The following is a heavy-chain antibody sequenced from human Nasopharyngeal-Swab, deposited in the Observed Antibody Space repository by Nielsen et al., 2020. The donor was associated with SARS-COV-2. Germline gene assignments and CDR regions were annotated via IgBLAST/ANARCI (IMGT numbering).Heavy chain of an antibody. CDR3: ARDYCGGDCFPDS. CDR1: GYTFTGYY. Sequence: ASVTVSCKASGYTFTGYYIHWVRQAPGQGLEWMGRINPYSGRTNYAQKFQGRVTMTRDTYISTAYMELSRLRSDDPAVYYCARDYCGGDCFPDSWGQGTLVTVSS. CDR2: INPYSGRT. V-gene: IGHV1-2*06. D-gene: IGHD2-21*02. J-gene: IGHJ4*02.